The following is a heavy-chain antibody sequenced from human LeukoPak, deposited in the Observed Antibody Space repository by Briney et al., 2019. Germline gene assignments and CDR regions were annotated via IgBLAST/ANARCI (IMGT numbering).Heavy chain of an antibody. CDR3: ARVAVGEYNFHH. Sequence: GGSLRLSCAASEFTFSTYRMHWVRQAPGKGPVWVSRINPDGSTASYAGSVEGRFTISRDNAKNTPYLQMNSLRAEDTAVYFCARVAVGEYNFHHWGQGTLVAVSS. CDR1: EFTFSTYR. CDR2: INPDGSTA. D-gene: IGHD6-19*01. J-gene: IGHJ4*02. V-gene: IGHV3-74*01.